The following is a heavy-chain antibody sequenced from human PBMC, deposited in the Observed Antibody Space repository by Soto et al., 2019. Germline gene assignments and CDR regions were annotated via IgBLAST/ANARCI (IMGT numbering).Heavy chain of an antibody. Sequence: QSGGSLRLSCEASGFTFSGFDMHWVRQPTGKGLEWVSSIGTAGDTYYAVSVKGRFTISRDNAKNSLSLQMNSLRAGDMAVYFCAKSQEIGTHFFGSWGQGTQVTVSS. J-gene: IGHJ4*02. CDR1: GFTFSGFD. V-gene: IGHV3-13*01. CDR3: AKSQEIGTHFFGS. CDR2: IGTAGDT. D-gene: IGHD6-13*01.